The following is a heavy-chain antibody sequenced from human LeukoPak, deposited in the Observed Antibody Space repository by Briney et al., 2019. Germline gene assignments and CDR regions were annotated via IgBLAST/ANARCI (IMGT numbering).Heavy chain of an antibody. CDR3: AKASPLPTAGFDY. CDR2: ISGSGGST. CDR1: GLPIADFA. D-gene: IGHD4-17*01. Sequence: VGSLRLSCVASGLPIADFAMNWVRQAPGKGLEWVSSISGSGGSTYYADSVKGRFTISRDNSKSTLYLQMNSLRVEDTAVYYCAKASPLPTAGFDYWGQGTLVTVSS. V-gene: IGHV3-23*01. J-gene: IGHJ4*02.